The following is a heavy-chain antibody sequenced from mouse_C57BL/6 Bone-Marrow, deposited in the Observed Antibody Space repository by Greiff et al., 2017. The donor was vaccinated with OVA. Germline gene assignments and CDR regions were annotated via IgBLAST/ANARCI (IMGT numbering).Heavy chain of an antibody. CDR2: IYPRSGNT. Sequence: VQLQQSGAELARPGASVKLSCKASGYTFTSYGIIWVKQRTGQGLEWIGEIYPRSGNTYYNEKFKGKATLTADKSSSTAYMELRSLTSEDSAVYFCARWSYYYAMDYWGQGTSVTVSS. CDR3: ARWSYYYAMDY. CDR1: GYTFTSYG. V-gene: IGHV1-81*01. J-gene: IGHJ4*01.